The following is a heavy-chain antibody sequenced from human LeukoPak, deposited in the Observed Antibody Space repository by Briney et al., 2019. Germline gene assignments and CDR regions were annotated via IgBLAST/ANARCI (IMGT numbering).Heavy chain of an antibody. Sequence: GGSLRLSCVASGFTVNRNVMSWVRQAPGKGLEWVSLIYSDDRAFYADSVKGRFTISRNKSKNTLFLRMSSLKPEDTAIYYCARDLAGFEEPRYYYYMDVWGKGTTVTVSS. CDR2: IYSDDRA. J-gene: IGHJ6*03. CDR3: ARDLAGFEEPRYYYYMDV. V-gene: IGHV3-66*02. D-gene: IGHD1-14*01. CDR1: GFTVNRNV.